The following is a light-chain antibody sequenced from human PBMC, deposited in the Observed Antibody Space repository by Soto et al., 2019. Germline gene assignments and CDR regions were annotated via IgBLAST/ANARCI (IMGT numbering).Light chain of an antibody. CDR1: SGHSSYI. CDR2: LEGSGSY. CDR3: ETWDSNTHRV. V-gene: IGLV4-60*03. Sequence: QLVLTQSSSASASLGSSVKLTCTLSSGHSSYIIAWHQQQPGKAPRYLMKLEGSGSYNKGSGVPDRFSGSSSGADRYRTISNLQSDDEADYYCETWDSNTHRVFGTGTKVTVL. J-gene: IGLJ1*01.